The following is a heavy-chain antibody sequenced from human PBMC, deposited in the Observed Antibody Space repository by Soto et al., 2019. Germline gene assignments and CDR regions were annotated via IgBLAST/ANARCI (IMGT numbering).Heavy chain of an antibody. D-gene: IGHD1-26*01. J-gene: IGHJ4*02. CDR3: ARVLSGSSLFDY. CDR2: ISYSGST. V-gene: IGHV4-59*01. Sequence: SETLSLTCTVSGGSIISDYWSWIRQPPGKGLEWIGYISYSGSTNYNPSLKSLVTISVDTSKNQFSLNLSSVTAADTAVYYCARVLSGSSLFDYWGQGALATVSS. CDR1: GGSIISDY.